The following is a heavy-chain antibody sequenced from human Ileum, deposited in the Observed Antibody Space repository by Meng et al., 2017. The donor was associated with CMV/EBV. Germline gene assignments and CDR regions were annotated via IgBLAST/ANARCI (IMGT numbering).Heavy chain of an antibody. D-gene: IGHD2-2*02. CDR3: VRGADYSWYTGDL. Sequence: LVGSGGGLIKPGGSLSLYCVGSGFSVSSSYMTWVGQAPGKGLEWVSIIYRGGTTYYADSVKGRFTISRDNSKNTLFLQMNRRRPEDTAVYFCVRGADYSWYTGDLWGQGTLVTVSS. CDR1: GFSVSSSY. J-gene: IGHJ5*02. V-gene: IGHV3-53*01. CDR2: IYRGGTT.